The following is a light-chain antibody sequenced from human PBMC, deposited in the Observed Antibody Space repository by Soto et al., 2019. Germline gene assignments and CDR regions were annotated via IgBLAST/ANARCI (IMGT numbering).Light chain of an antibody. V-gene: IGKV3-20*01. J-gene: IGKJ1*01. CDR2: GAS. CDR3: QQYGSPTWT. Sequence: EIVLTQSPGTLSLSPGERATLSCRASQSVSSSYLAWYQQKPGQAPRLLIYGASSRATGIPDRFSGSGSGTDFTLTISRLEPEDFTVYYCQQYGSPTWTSGQGTKVDI. CDR1: QSVSSSY.